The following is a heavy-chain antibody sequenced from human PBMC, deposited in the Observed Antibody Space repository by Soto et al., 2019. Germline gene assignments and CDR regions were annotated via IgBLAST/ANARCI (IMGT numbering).Heavy chain of an antibody. J-gene: IGHJ4*02. CDR2: IDGVGTGT. V-gene: IGHV3-74*01. Sequence: GGSLRLSCAASGFTFTNYWMHWVRQVPGKGLVWVSRIDGVGTGTSYSDSVRGRFTISSDNAENMLYLQMNSLRAEDTAVYYCTTVFDYWGQGTLVTVSS. CDR1: GFTFTNYW. CDR3: TTVFDY.